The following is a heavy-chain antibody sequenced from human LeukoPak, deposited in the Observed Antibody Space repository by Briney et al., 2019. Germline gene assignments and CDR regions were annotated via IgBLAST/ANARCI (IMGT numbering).Heavy chain of an antibody. J-gene: IGHJ3*02. CDR2: INTDGSST. D-gene: IGHD3-22*01. CDR1: GFTFSSYW. Sequence: GGSLRLSCAASGFTFSSYWMHWVRQAPGKGLVWVSRINTDGSSTSYADSVKGRFTISRDNSKNTLYLQMNSLRAEDTAVYYCAKKSGGRITMIVVDRAFDIWGQGTMVTVSS. V-gene: IGHV3-74*01. CDR3: AKKSGGRITMIVVDRAFDI.